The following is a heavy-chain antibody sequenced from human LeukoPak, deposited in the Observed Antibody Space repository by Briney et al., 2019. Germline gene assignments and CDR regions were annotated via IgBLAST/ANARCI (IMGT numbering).Heavy chain of an antibody. CDR3: ARDLPRYSGNEKVY. CDR2: ISNSDSPI. J-gene: IGHJ4*02. Sequence: QPGGSLRLSCAASGFTFSSYEMNWVRQAPGKGLEWVSYISNSDSPIYYADSVKGRFTISRDNAKNSLYLQMNRLRAEDTAVYYCARDLPRYSGNEKVYWGQGTLVTVSS. D-gene: IGHD1-26*01. V-gene: IGHV3-48*03. CDR1: GFTFSSYE.